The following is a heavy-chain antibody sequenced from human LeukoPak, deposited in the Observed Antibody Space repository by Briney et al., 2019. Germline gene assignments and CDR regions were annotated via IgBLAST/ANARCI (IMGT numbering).Heavy chain of an antibody. Sequence: GGSLRLSCAASGFTFSSYGMHWVRQAPGKGLEWVAVISYDGSNKYYADSVKGRFTISRDNSKNTLYLQMNSLKTEDTAVYYCTRVPWSGYSSGWYPVHWGQGTLVTVSS. V-gene: IGHV3-30*03. J-gene: IGHJ4*02. CDR3: TRVPWSGYSSGWYPVH. CDR1: GFTFSSYG. D-gene: IGHD6-19*01. CDR2: ISYDGSNK.